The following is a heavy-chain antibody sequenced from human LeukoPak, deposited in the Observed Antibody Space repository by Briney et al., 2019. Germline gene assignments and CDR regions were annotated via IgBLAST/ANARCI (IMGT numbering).Heavy chain of an antibody. CDR1: GGSISNYY. CDR2: IYTSGST. CDR3: ARVRITMVRGVIIGGYYFDY. Sequence: PSETLSLTCTVSGGSISNYYWSWIRQPAGKGLEWIGRIYTSGSTNYNPSLKSRVTISVDTSKNQFSLKLSSVTAADTAVYYCARVRITMVRGVIIGGYYFDYWGQGTLVTVSS. D-gene: IGHD3-10*01. V-gene: IGHV4-4*07. J-gene: IGHJ4*02.